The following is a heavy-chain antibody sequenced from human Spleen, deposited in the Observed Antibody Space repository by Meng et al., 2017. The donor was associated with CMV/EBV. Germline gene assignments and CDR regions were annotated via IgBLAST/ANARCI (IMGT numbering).Heavy chain of an antibody. CDR2: IHPNTGGT. V-gene: IGHV1-2*02. D-gene: IGHD2-15*01. CDR1: GYTFTGYY. Sequence: ASVKVSCKASGYTFTGYYMHWVRQAPGQGLEWMGWIHPNTGGTNYAQNFQGRVTLTRDTSIRTVYMELSSLRSDDTAVYYCARDRPGYCSGGSCPGDYYYGMDVWGQGTTVTVSS. CDR3: ARDRPGYCSGGSCPGDYYYGMDV. J-gene: IGHJ6*02.